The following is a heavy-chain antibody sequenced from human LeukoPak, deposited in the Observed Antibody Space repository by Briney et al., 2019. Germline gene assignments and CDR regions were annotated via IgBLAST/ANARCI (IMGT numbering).Heavy chain of an antibody. CDR3: ARDGRAASGAWSGNFDY. Sequence: GGSLRLSCAASGFTFSSYSMNWVRQAPGKGLEWVSHITASGTAMFYADSVKGRFTISRDNSKNTLYLQMNSLRPEDTAVYYCARDGRAASGAWSGNFDYWGQGTLVTVSS. J-gene: IGHJ4*02. V-gene: IGHV3-48*01. CDR2: ITASGTAM. D-gene: IGHD6-13*01. CDR1: GFTFSSYS.